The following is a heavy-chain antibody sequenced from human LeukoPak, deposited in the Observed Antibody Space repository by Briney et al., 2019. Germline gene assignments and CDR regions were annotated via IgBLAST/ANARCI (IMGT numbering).Heavy chain of an antibody. V-gene: IGHV4-39*07. D-gene: IGHD1-26*01. CDR1: GGSISSSSYY. CDR3: ARMGATDY. CDR2: IYYSGST. J-gene: IGHJ4*02. Sequence: PSETLSLTCTVSGGSISSSSYYWGWIRQPPGKGLEWIGSIYYSGSTYYNPSLKSRVTISVDTSKNQFSLKLSSVTAADTAVYYCARMGATDYWGQGTLVTVSS.